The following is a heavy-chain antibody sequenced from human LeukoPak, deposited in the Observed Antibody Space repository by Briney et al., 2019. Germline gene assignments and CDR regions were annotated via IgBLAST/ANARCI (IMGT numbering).Heavy chain of an antibody. CDR1: GFIFSSYD. D-gene: IGHD1/OR15-1a*01. CDR3: ARGWEQEILDFDY. J-gene: IGHJ4*02. Sequence: GGSLRLSCAASGFIFSSYDMHWVRQATGKGLEWVSAIGTAGDTYYPGSVKGRFTISRENAKNSLYLQMNSLRAGDTAVYYCARGWEQEILDFDYWAREPWSPSPQ. V-gene: IGHV3-13*01. CDR2: IGTAGDT.